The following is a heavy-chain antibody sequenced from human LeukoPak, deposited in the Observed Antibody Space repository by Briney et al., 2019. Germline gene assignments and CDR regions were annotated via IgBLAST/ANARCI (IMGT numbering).Heavy chain of an antibody. J-gene: IGHJ3*02. CDR2: IYSGGIT. Sequence: GGSLRLSCAASGFTVSSNYMSWVRQAPGKGLEWVSVIYSGGITYYADSVKGRFTISRDNSKNTLYLQMNSLRAEDTAVYYCARDGSGTDAFDIWGQGTMVTVSS. CDR3: ARDGSGTDAFDI. CDR1: GFTVSSNY. D-gene: IGHD1-26*01. V-gene: IGHV3-66*01.